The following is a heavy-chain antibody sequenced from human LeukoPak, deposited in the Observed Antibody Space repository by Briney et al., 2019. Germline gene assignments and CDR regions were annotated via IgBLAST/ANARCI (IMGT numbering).Heavy chain of an antibody. J-gene: IGHJ4*02. V-gene: IGHV3-23*01. D-gene: IGHD3-10*01. Sequence: GGSLRLSCAASGFTFSSYDMSWLRQAPGKGLEWVTAISGSGGSTYYADSVKGRFTISRDNSKNTLYLQMNSLRAEDTAVYYCAKAWELGIASIDYWGQGTLVTVSS. CDR1: GFTFSSYD. CDR3: AKAWELGIASIDY. CDR2: ISGSGGST.